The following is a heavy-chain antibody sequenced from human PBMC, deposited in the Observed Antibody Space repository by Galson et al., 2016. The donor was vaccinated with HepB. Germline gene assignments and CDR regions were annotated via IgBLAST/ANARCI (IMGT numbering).Heavy chain of an antibody. V-gene: IGHV3-48*03. Sequence: SLRLSCAASGFTFSSYEMNWVRQAPGKGLEWVSYISSSGSTIYYADSVKGRFTISRDNAKNSLYLQMNSLRAEDTAVYYCARATVRGVYYYYYGMDVWGQGTTVTVSS. CDR3: ARATVRGVYYYYYGMDV. J-gene: IGHJ6*02. CDR1: GFTFSSYE. D-gene: IGHD3-10*01. CDR2: ISSSGSTI.